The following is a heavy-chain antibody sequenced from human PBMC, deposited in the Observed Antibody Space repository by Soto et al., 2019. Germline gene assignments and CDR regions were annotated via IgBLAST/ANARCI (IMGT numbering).Heavy chain of an antibody. D-gene: IGHD3-22*01. CDR3: ARHGYYDSSGPRTYGMDV. Sequence: GESLKISCKGSGYSFTSYWIGWVRQMPGKGLEWMGIIYPGDSDTRYSPSFQGQVTISADKSISTAYLQWSSLKASDTAMYYCARHGYYDSSGPRTYGMDVWGQGTTVTVSS. CDR2: IYPGDSDT. J-gene: IGHJ6*02. V-gene: IGHV5-51*01. CDR1: GYSFTSYW.